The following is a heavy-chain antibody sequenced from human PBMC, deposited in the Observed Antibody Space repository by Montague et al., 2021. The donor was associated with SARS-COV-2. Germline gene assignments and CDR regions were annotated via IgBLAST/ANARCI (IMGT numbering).Heavy chain of an antibody. J-gene: IGHJ5*02. CDR1: GGSISSHY. D-gene: IGHD6-13*01. CDR3: ARPLRSNVWYGFDT. CDR2: IYYTGTT. V-gene: IGHV4-59*08. Sequence: SETLSLICTVSGGSISSHYWSWIRQAPGQGLEWIGHIYYTGTTKYNPSLKSRVTLSLDTSRDQFSLTLSSVTAADTAVYYCARPLRSNVWYGFDTWGQGALVIVSS.